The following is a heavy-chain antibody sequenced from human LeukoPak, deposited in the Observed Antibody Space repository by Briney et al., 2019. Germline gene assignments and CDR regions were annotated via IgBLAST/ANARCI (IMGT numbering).Heavy chain of an antibody. CDR3: ARGRSSRTSSSSWYSAY. Sequence: GGSLRLSCAASGFTFSSYSMNWVRQAPGKGLEWVSSISSSSSYIYYADSVKGRFTISRDNAKNSLYLQMNSLRAEDTAVYYCARGRSSRTSSSSWYSAYWGQGTLVTVSS. CDR1: GFTFSSYS. J-gene: IGHJ4*02. CDR2: ISSSSSYI. V-gene: IGHV3-21*01. D-gene: IGHD6-13*01.